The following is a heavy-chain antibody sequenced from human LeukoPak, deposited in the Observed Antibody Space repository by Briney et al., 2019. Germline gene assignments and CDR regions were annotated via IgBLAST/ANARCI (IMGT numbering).Heavy chain of an antibody. V-gene: IGHV3-23*01. Sequence: GGSLRLSCAASGFTFSVYDMYWIRQSPGKGLECVSVISRGGISYYADSVKGRFTISRDNSKNTLYLQMNSLRAEDTAVYYCSKKGQADDDGKPDWGQGTLVTVSS. D-gene: IGHD1-1*01. CDR1: GFTFSVYD. CDR2: ISRGGIS. CDR3: SKKGQADDDGKPD. J-gene: IGHJ4*02.